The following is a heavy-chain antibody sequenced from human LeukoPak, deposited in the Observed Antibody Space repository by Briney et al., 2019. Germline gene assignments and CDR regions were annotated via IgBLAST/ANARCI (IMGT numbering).Heavy chain of an antibody. CDR3: VRDPGITGTSY. CDR2: ISGSGSTI. CDR1: GFTFSSHE. V-gene: IGHV3-48*03. D-gene: IGHD1-20*01. Sequence: GGSLRLSCAASGFTFSSHEMNWVRQAPGKGLEWVSYISGSGSTIYYTDSEKGRFTISRDNAKYSLYLQMNSLRAEDTAVYYCVRDPGITGTSYWGQGTLVTVSS. J-gene: IGHJ4*02.